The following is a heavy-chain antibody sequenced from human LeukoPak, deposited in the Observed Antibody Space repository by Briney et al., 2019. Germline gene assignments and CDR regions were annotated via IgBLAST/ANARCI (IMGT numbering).Heavy chain of an antibody. CDR3: ARIHPPRYCSGGSCYSYYYYYMDV. V-gene: IGHV4-59*08. CDR2: IYYSGST. D-gene: IGHD2-15*01. J-gene: IGHJ6*03. Sequence: PSETLSLTCTVSGGSISSYYWSWIRQPPGKGLEWIGYIYYSGSTNYNPSLKSRVTISVDTSKNQFSLKLSSVTAADTAGYYCARIHPPRYCSGGSCYSYYYYYMDVWGKGTTVTVS. CDR1: GGSISSYY.